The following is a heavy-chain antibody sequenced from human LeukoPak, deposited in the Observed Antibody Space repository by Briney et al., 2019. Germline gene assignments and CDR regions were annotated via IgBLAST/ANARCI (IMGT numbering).Heavy chain of an antibody. Sequence: PGGSLRLSCAASGFTFSSYAMSWVRQAPGKGLEWVSVIHSGGSTYYADSVKGRFTISRDNSKNTLYLQMNSLRAEDTAVYYCAREAGDYRENYFDYWGQGTLVTVSS. D-gene: IGHD4-17*01. CDR1: GFTFSSYA. J-gene: IGHJ4*02. CDR2: IHSGGST. V-gene: IGHV3-53*01. CDR3: AREAGDYRENYFDY.